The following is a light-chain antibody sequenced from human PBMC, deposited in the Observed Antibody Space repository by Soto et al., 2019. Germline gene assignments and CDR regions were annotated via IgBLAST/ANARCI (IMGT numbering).Light chain of an antibody. Sequence: QSALTQPASVSGSPGQSITISCTGTSSDVGSYNLVSWYQQHPGKAPKLMIYEVSQRPSGVSNRFSGSKSGNTASLTISGLQAEDEADYYCCSYAGTSTFYVFGTGNKLTVL. J-gene: IGLJ1*01. V-gene: IGLV2-23*02. CDR3: CSYAGTSTFYV. CDR1: SSDVGSYNL. CDR2: EVS.